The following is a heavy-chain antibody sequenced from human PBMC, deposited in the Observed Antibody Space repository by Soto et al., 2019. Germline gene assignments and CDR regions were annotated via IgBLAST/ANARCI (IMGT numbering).Heavy chain of an antibody. CDR3: VRDGTKTLRDWFDP. Sequence: SETLSLTCAVYGGSFSGYYWTWIRQPPGKGLEWIGRIYATGTTDYNPSLKSRVMMSVDTSKKQFSLKLRSVTAADTAVYYCVRDGTKTLRDWFDPWGQGISVTVSS. J-gene: IGHJ5*02. CDR2: IYATGTT. V-gene: IGHV4-59*10. D-gene: IGHD1-1*01. CDR1: GGSFSGYY.